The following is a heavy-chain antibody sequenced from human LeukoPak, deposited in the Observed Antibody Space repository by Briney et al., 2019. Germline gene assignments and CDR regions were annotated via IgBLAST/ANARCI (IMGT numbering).Heavy chain of an antibody. CDR3: ARGARGFDY. V-gene: IGHV4-59*01. CDR1: GGSISSYY. D-gene: IGHD3-16*01. Sequence: SETLSLTCTVSGGSISSYYWSWIRQPPGKGLEWIGYIYDSGSTNYNPSLKSRVTISVDTSKNQFSLKLSSVTAADTAVYYCARGARGFDYWGQGTLVTVSS. J-gene: IGHJ4*02. CDR2: IYDSGST.